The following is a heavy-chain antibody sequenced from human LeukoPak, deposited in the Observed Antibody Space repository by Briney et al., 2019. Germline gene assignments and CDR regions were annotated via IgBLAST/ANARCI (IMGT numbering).Heavy chain of an antibody. D-gene: IGHD2-2*01. CDR1: GFTFSSYG. CDR2: ISGSGGST. CDR3: AKGSELPAAIRGNWFDS. J-gene: IGHJ5*01. Sequence: GGSLRLSCAASGFTFSSYGMSWVRQAPGKGLEWVSAISGSGGSTYYADSVKGRFTISRDNPKNTLYLQMNSLRAEDTALYYCAKGSELPAAIRGNWFDSWGQGTLITVSS. V-gene: IGHV3-23*01.